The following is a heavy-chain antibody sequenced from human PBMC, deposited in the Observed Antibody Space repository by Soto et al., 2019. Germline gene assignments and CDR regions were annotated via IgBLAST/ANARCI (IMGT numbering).Heavy chain of an antibody. D-gene: IGHD6-13*01. Sequence: QAQLVQSGAEVKMPGSSVKVSCKASGGTFRSYAMNWVRQGPGQGLEWMGRIIPMLGTPNYAQKFQGRVKITADESSRTAYMELSSLRSDDTAVYYCARAVVITAAVYEYYGMDVWGQGTTVTVSS. CDR3: ARAVVITAAVYEYYGMDV. CDR2: IIPMLGTP. J-gene: IGHJ6*02. V-gene: IGHV1-69*11. CDR1: GGTFRSYA.